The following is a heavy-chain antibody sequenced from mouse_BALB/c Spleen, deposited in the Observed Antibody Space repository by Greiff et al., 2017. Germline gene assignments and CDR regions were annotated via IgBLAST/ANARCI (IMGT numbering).Heavy chain of an antibody. CDR1: GFTFSSFG. V-gene: IGHV5-17*02. J-gene: IGHJ3*01. CDR3: ARGGNYYGSSFSWFAY. CDR2: ISSGSSTI. Sequence: EVQRVESGGGLVQPGGSRKLSCAASGFTFSSFGMHWVRQAPEKGLEWVAYISSGSSTIYYADTVKGRFTISRDNPKNTLFLQMTSLRSEDTAMYYCARGGNYYGSSFSWFAYWGQGTLVTVSA. D-gene: IGHD1-1*01.